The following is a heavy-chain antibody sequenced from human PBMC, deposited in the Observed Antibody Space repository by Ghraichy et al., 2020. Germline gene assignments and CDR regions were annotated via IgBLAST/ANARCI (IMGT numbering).Heavy chain of an antibody. D-gene: IGHD2-2*02. J-gene: IGHJ6*02. CDR3: ARDAYCSSTSCYKRRYYYGMDV. CDR2: ISSSSSYI. CDR1: GFTFSSYS. V-gene: IGHV3-21*01. Sequence: GGSLRLSCAASGFTFSSYSMNWVRQAPGKGLEWVSSISSSSSYIYYADSVKGRFTISRDNAKNSLYLQMNSLRAEDTAVYYCARDAYCSSTSCYKRRYYYGMDVWGQGTTVTVSS.